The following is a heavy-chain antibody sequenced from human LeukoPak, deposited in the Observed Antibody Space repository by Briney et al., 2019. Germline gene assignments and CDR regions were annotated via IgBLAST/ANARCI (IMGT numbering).Heavy chain of an antibody. CDR3: AREFYTALRS. D-gene: IGHD2-2*02. CDR2: ISYSGST. CDR1: GGSISSYY. V-gene: IGHV4-59*01. Sequence: SETLSLTCSVSGGSISSYYWSWIRQPPGKGLEWIGYISYSGSTNYNPSLKSRVTISVDTSKNQFSLKLSSVTAADTAVYYCAREFYTALRSWGQGTPVTVSS. J-gene: IGHJ5*02.